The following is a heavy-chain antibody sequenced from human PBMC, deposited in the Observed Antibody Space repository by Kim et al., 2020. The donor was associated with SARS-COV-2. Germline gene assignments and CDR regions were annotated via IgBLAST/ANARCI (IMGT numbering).Heavy chain of an antibody. CDR3: ASLVGATKRGGDY. D-gene: IGHD1-26*01. J-gene: IGHJ4*02. V-gene: IGHV4-39*01. Sequence: YHPSLKSRVTISVDTSKNQFSLKLSSVTAADTAVYYCASLVGATKRGGDYWGQGTLVTVSS.